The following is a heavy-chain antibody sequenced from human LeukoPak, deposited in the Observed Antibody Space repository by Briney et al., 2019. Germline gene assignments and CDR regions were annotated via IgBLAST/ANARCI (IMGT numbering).Heavy chain of an antibody. V-gene: IGHV1-69*05. Sequence: GASVKVSCKASGGTFSSYAISWVRQAPGQGLEWMGRIIPIFGTANYAQKFQGRVTITTDEYTSTAYMELSSLRSEDTAVYYCARNKSSSWPFDYWGQGTLVTVSS. CDR2: IIPIFGTA. CDR1: GGTFSSYA. J-gene: IGHJ4*02. D-gene: IGHD6-13*01. CDR3: ARNKSSSWPFDY.